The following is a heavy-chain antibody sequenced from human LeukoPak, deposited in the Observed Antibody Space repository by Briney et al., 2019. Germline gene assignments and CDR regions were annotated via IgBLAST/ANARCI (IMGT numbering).Heavy chain of an antibody. Sequence: SVKVSCKASGGTYSSYAISWVRQAPGQGLEWMGRIIPIFGTANYAQKFQGRVTITTDESTSTAYMELSSLRSEDTAVYYCASMSEYYDSSGYNYWGQGTLVTVSS. J-gene: IGHJ4*02. CDR2: IIPIFGTA. D-gene: IGHD3-22*01. CDR3: ASMSEYYDSSGYNY. CDR1: GGTYSSYA. V-gene: IGHV1-69*05.